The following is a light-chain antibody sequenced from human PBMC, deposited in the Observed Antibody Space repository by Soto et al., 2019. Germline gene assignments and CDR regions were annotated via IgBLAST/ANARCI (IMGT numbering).Light chain of an antibody. Sequence: DIVMTQSPDSLAVSLGERATFNCKSSQSILDRSKNKYYLAWYQQKSGQPPKLLIYWASLRESGGPDRFTGSGSGTDFTLTISSLQAEDVAVYYCQQYFTSPWTFGQGTRWISN. CDR2: WAS. CDR3: QQYFTSPWT. J-gene: IGKJ1*01. CDR1: QSILDRSKNKYY. V-gene: IGKV4-1*01.